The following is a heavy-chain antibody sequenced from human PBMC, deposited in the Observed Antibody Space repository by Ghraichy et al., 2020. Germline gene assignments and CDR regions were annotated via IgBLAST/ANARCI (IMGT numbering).Heavy chain of an antibody. J-gene: IGHJ4*02. Sequence: LSLTCAASGFTFSSYSMNWVRQAPGKGLEWVSYISSSSSTIYYADSVKGRFTISRDNAKNSLYLQMNSLRDEDTAVYYCARDWGKSLYMELPSNDFDYWGQGTLVTVSS. CDR1: GFTFSSYS. V-gene: IGHV3-48*02. CDR2: ISSSSSTI. CDR3: ARDWGKSLYMELPSNDFDY. D-gene: IGHD1-26*01.